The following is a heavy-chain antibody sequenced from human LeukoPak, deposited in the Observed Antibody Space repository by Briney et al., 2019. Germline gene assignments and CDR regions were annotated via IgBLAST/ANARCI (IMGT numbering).Heavy chain of an antibody. CDR1: GYTFTGYY. Sequence: ASVKVSCKASGYTFTGYYMHWVRQAPGQGLEWMGWVSPYSGDTNYAQSFQGRVTMTRDTSINTVYMELNSLTSDDTAVYFCARVRIETAGRGLDYWGQGTPVIVSS. CDR3: ARVRIETAGRGLDY. CDR2: VSPYSGDT. V-gene: IGHV1-2*02. J-gene: IGHJ4*02. D-gene: IGHD6-13*01.